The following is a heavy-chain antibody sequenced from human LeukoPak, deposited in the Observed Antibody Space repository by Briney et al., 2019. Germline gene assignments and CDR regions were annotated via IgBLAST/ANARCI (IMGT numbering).Heavy chain of an antibody. Sequence: EASVKVSCKASGYTFTSYDINWVRQAAGQGLEWMGWMNPNSGNTGYAQKFQGRVTMTRNTSISTAYMELSSLRSEDTAVYYCARTTYDFWSGYPDYWGQGTLVTVSS. CDR1: GYTFTSYD. J-gene: IGHJ4*02. CDR2: MNPNSGNT. CDR3: ARTTYDFWSGYPDY. V-gene: IGHV1-8*02. D-gene: IGHD3-3*01.